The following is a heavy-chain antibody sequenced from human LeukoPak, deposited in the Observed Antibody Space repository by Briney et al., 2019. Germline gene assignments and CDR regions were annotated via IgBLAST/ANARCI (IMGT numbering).Heavy chain of an antibody. D-gene: IGHD1-14*01. Sequence: GGSLRLSCVVSGFNVSSNYMSWVRQPPGKGLEWVSIIYTGGTTYFADSVKGRITVSRDNSKNTLYVQMNSLRAEDTAVYYCARATGALRPWDFWGQGTLVTVSS. J-gene: IGHJ4*02. CDR3: ARATGALRPWDF. V-gene: IGHV3-66*01. CDR2: IYTGGTT. CDR1: GFNVSSNY.